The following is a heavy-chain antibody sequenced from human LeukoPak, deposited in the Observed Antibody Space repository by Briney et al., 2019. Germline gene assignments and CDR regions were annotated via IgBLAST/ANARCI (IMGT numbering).Heavy chain of an antibody. CDR2: INPNSGGT. Sequence: ASVKVSCKASGYTFTSYAMNWVRQAPGQGLEWMGWINPNSGGTNYAQKFQGRVTMTRDTSISTAYMELSRLRSDDTAVYYCARDGGQLWPRYYFDYWGQGTLVTVSS. D-gene: IGHD5-18*01. CDR1: GYTFTSYA. V-gene: IGHV1-2*02. J-gene: IGHJ4*02. CDR3: ARDGGQLWPRYYFDY.